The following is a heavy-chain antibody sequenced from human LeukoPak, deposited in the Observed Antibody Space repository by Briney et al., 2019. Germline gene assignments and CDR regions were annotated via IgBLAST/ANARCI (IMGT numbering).Heavy chain of an antibody. Sequence: GGSLRLSCAASGFTFSNFWMHWVRQAPGKGLEWVAAIGGSGTNTYYADSLRGRFTISRDNAKNTLYLQMNGLRAEDTAVYYCAKGHISGYYIVSFDFWGQGTPVTVSS. V-gene: IGHV3-23*01. D-gene: IGHD3-3*01. CDR1: GFTFSNFW. J-gene: IGHJ4*02. CDR2: IGGSGTNT. CDR3: AKGHISGYYIVSFDF.